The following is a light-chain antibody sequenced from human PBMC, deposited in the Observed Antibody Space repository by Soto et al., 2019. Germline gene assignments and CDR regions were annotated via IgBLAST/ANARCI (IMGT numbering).Light chain of an antibody. V-gene: IGKV3-11*01. Sequence: EIFFTQAPDTVSLSPGERAALSCRASQSVTNYIAWYQQRPGQAPRLLIYDASNRATGVPARFSGSRSGTDFTLTISDLEPADFGLYYCQQRLNWPPGFGQGTKVDIK. CDR3: QQRLNWPPG. J-gene: IGKJ1*01. CDR2: DAS. CDR1: QSVTNY.